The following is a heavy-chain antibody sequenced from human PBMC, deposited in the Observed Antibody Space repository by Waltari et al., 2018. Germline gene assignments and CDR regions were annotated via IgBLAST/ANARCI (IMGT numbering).Heavy chain of an antibody. Sequence: QLQLQESGPGLVKPSETLSLTCTVSGGSISSSSYYWGWIRQPPGKGLEWIGNIYYSGNTYYTPSLKGRVTISVDTSKNQFSLKLSSVTATDTAVYYCARLEGPSNQWLVFDYWGQGTLVTVSS. D-gene: IGHD6-19*01. CDR2: IYYSGNT. J-gene: IGHJ4*02. CDR3: ARLEGPSNQWLVFDY. V-gene: IGHV4-39*01. CDR1: GGSISSSSYY.